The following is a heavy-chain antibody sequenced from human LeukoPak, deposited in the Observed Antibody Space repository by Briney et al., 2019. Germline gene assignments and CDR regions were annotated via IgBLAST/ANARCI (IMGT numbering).Heavy chain of an antibody. J-gene: IGHJ4*02. Sequence: SETLSLTCSVSGGSISSYYWNWIRQPPGKGLEWIGYIYYSGSANYNPSLKSRVTLSVDTSKNQFSLKLSSVAAADTAVYYCARLSYGSGNYYFDSWGRGALVTVSS. CDR1: GGSISSYY. V-gene: IGHV4-59*08. D-gene: IGHD3-10*01. CDR3: ARLSYGSGNYYFDS. CDR2: IYYSGSA.